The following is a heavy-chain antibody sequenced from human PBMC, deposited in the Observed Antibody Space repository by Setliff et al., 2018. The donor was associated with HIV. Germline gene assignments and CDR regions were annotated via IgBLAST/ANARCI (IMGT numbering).Heavy chain of an antibody. D-gene: IGHD5-12*01. CDR3: ARVVATSDY. Sequence: LSLTCAVSGGSINRGDYYCTWIRQSPGKGLEWVSYISSSGSTIYYADSVKGRFTISRDNAKNSLFLQVNSLRAEDTAVYYCARVVATSDYWGQGTLVTVSS. CDR2: ISSSGSTI. V-gene: IGHV3-11*04. CDR1: GGSINRGDYY. J-gene: IGHJ4*02.